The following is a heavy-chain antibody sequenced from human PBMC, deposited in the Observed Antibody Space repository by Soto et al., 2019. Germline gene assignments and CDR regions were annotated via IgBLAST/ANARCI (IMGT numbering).Heavy chain of an antibody. V-gene: IGHV3-23*01. CDR1: GFTFSSYA. D-gene: IGHD3-22*01. CDR2: ISGSGGST. J-gene: IGHJ4*02. CDR3: ATTWAYDSSGYIKGPYYFDY. Sequence: GGSLRLSCAASGFTFSSYAMSWVRQAPGKGLEWVSAISGSGGSTYYADSVKGRFTISRDNSKNTLYLQMNSLRAEDTAVYYCATTWAYDSSGYIKGPYYFDYWGQGTLVTVSS.